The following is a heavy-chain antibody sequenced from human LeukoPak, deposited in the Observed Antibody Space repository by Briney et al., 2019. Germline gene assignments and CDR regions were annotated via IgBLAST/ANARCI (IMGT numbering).Heavy chain of an antibody. D-gene: IGHD4-23*01. CDR2: INHNGNVN. V-gene: IGHV3-7*01. CDR1: GFTFSSYW. Sequence: VGSLRLSCAASGFTFSSYWMNWARQAPGKGLEWVASINHNGNVNYYVDSVKGRFTISRDNAKNSLYLQMSSLRVEDTAVYYCARGRPHGNDYWGQGTLVTVSS. J-gene: IGHJ4*02. CDR3: ARGRPHGNDY.